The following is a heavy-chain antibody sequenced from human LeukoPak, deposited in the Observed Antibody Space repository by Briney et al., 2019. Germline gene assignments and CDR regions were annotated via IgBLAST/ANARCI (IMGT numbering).Heavy chain of an antibody. CDR3: AREVATSYYDSGAYYRQTEAFDF. CDR1: GASVYSDSSY. CDR2: VDYRGGT. J-gene: IGHJ3*01. D-gene: IGHD3-22*01. Sequence: SETLSLTCSVSGASVYSDSSYWTWIRQAPGKGLEWIGYVDYRGGTKHNASLKSRVTISLETSKNQFSLNLNSVIAADTAVYYCAREVATSYYDSGAYYRQTEAFDFWGQGKMVTVSS. V-gene: IGHV4-61*01.